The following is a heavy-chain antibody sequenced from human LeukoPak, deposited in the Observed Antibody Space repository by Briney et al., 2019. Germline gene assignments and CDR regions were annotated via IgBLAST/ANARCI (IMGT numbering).Heavy chain of an antibody. CDR3: ARDIRDNWNDEELDY. CDR2: ISWNSGSI. J-gene: IGHJ4*02. V-gene: IGHV3-9*01. Sequence: PGGSLRLSCAASGFTFDDYAMHWVRQAPGKGLEWVSGISWNSGSIGYADSVKGRFTISRDNAKNSLYLQMNSLRAEDTAVYYCARDIRDNWNDEELDYWGQGTLVTVSS. D-gene: IGHD1-20*01. CDR1: GFTFDDYA.